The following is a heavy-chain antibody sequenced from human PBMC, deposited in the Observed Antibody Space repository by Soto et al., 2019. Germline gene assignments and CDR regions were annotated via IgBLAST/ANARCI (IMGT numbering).Heavy chain of an antibody. Sequence: HPGGSLRLSCAASTFIFTNYAMIWVRQAPGEGLEWVSAISGSGGTTYYAESVKGRFSISRDNSKSTLYLQLNSLRVEDTAIYYCATISDRGIAAALDFWGQGTLVTVSS. CDR2: ISGSGGTT. CDR1: TFIFTNYA. CDR3: ATISDRGIAAALDF. D-gene: IGHD6-13*01. J-gene: IGHJ4*02. V-gene: IGHV3-23*01.